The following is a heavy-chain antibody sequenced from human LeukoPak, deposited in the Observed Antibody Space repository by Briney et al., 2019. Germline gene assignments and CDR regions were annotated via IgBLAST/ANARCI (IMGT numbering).Heavy chain of an antibody. J-gene: IGHJ4*02. CDR1: GFTFSSYG. D-gene: IGHD5-12*01. CDR3: AKDTLDSGYDRGSDYFDY. Sequence: GGSLRLSCAASGFTFSSYGMHWVRQAPGKGLEWVAVISYDGSNKYYADSVKGRFTISRDNSKNTLYLQMNSLRAEDTAVYYCAKDTLDSGYDRGSDYFDYWGQGTLVTVSS. V-gene: IGHV3-30*18. CDR2: ISYDGSNK.